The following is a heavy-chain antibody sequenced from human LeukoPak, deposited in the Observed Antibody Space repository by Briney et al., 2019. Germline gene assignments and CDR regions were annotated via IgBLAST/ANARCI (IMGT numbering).Heavy chain of an antibody. Sequence: PGGSLRLSCAASGFTFSSYWMHWVRQAPGKGLVWVSRINSDGSSTSYADSVKGRFTIPRDNAKNTLYLQMNSLRAEDTAVYYCARGGYDFWSGPDYWGQGTLVTVSS. CDR1: GFTFSSYW. CDR3: ARGGYDFWSGPDY. CDR2: INSDGSST. J-gene: IGHJ4*02. D-gene: IGHD3-3*01. V-gene: IGHV3-74*01.